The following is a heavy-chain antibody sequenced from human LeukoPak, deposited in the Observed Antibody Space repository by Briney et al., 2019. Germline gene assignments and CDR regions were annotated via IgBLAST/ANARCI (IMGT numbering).Heavy chain of an antibody. D-gene: IGHD3-10*01. CDR3: TKDYYYGSGLLYYFDY. V-gene: IGHV3-30*02. Sequence: PGGSLRLSCAASGFTFSSYGMHWVRQAPGKGLEWVAFIRYDGSNKYYADSVKGRFTISRDNSKNTLYLQMNSLRAEDTAVYYCTKDYYYGSGLLYYFDYWGQGTLVTVSS. CDR2: IRYDGSNK. CDR1: GFTFSSYG. J-gene: IGHJ4*02.